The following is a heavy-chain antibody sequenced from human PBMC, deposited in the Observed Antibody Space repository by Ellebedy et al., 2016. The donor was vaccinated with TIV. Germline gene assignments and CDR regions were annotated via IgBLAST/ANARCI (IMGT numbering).Heavy chain of an antibody. J-gene: IGHJ5*02. CDR2: LSGLNGTT. D-gene: IGHD6-19*01. Sequence: AASVKVSCKTSGYTFASYGVSWVRQAPGQGLEWMGWLSGLNGTTKYARTVQGRVTLTTDTAARTVYMELTSLRSDDPAVYDCARDNTVGGNNWFDPWGQGTLVIVSS. V-gene: IGHV1-18*01. CDR1: GYTFASYG. CDR3: ARDNTVGGNNWFDP.